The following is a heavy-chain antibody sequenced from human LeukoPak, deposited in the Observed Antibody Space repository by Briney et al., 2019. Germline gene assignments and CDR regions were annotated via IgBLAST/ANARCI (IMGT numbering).Heavy chain of an antibody. Sequence: PSETLSLTCTVSGGSISSSSYYWGWIRQPPGKGLEWIGSIYYSGSTYYNPSLKSRVTISVDTSKNQFSLKLSSVTAADTAVYYCARADYFLEWLLYYYWGQGTLVTVSS. D-gene: IGHD3-3*01. J-gene: IGHJ4*02. CDR3: ARADYFLEWLLYYY. CDR2: IYYSGST. V-gene: IGHV4-39*01. CDR1: GGSISSSSYY.